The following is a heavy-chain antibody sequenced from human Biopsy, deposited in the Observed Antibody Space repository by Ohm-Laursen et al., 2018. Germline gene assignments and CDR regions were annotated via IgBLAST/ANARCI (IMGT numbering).Heavy chain of an antibody. CDR1: GGSISNNNYY. D-gene: IGHD3-22*01. J-gene: IGHJ5*02. CDR3: ARDYDTSGYYYVS. CDR2: IFYRGST. Sequence: LSLTWTVSGGSISNNNYYWGWIRQPPGKGLEWIGSIFYRGSTHYEPSLKSRVNISVDTSKNQFSLKLNSVTAADTAVYYCARDYDTSGYYYVSWGQGTLVTVSS. V-gene: IGHV4-39*01.